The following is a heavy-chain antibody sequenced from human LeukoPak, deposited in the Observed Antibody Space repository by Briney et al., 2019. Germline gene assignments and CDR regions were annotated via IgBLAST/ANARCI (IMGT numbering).Heavy chain of an antibody. J-gene: IGHJ4*02. Sequence: SETLSLTCAVYGGSFSGYYWSWIRQPPGKGLEGIGEINHSGSTNYNPSLKSRVTISVDTSKNQFALKLSSVTASDTAVYYCARDRLRNFDYWGQGTLVTVSS. CDR1: GGSFSGYY. CDR2: INHSGST. CDR3: ARDRLRNFDY. V-gene: IGHV4-34*01. D-gene: IGHD2-21*02.